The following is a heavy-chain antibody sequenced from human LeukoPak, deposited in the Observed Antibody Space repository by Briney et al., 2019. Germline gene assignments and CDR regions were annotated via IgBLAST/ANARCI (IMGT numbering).Heavy chain of an antibody. J-gene: IGHJ4*02. D-gene: IGHD3-22*01. Sequence: ASVKVSCKASGGTFSSYAISWVRQAPGQGLEWMGGINPIFGTANYAQKFQGRVTITADESTSTAYMELSSLRSEDTAVYYCARGGGGSGYQGYYFDYWGQGTLVTVSS. CDR2: INPIFGTA. CDR1: GGTFSSYA. CDR3: ARGGGGSGYQGYYFDY. V-gene: IGHV1-69*13.